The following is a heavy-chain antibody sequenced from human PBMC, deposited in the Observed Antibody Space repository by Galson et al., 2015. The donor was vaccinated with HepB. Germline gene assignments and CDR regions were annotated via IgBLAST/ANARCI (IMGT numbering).Heavy chain of an antibody. CDR2: INQGGSEE. V-gene: IGHV3-7*01. CDR1: GFTLSSYW. D-gene: IGHD3-22*01. Sequence: SLRLSCAASGFTLSSYWMSWVRQAPGKGLEWVANINQGGSEEYYMDSVKGRFTISRDNAKNSLYLQMDSLRADDTAVYYCARWRSYETRDSRGHYQDYWGQGTLVTVSS. J-gene: IGHJ4*02. CDR3: ARWRSYETRDSRGHYQDY.